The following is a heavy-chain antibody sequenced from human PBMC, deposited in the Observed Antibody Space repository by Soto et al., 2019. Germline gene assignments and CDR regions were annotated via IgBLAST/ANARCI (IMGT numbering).Heavy chain of an antibody. D-gene: IGHD6-19*01. CDR3: ARENEQWVAADN. CDR1: GFTFSDYY. CDR2: ITSSGSTI. V-gene: IGHV3-11*01. J-gene: IGHJ4*02. Sequence: GGSLRLSCAASGFTFSDYYMSWIRQAPGKGLEWVSYITSSGSTIYYADSVKGRFTISRDNAKNSLYLQMNSLRAEDTAVYYCARENEQWVAADNWGQGTLVTVSS.